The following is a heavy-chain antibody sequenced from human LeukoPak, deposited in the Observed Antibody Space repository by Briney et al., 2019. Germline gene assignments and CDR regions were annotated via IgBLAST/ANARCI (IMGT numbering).Heavy chain of an antibody. CDR3: ARGGGYNFAVDY. J-gene: IGHJ4*02. Sequence: PSETLSLTCTVSGGSISSYYWSWIRQPPGKGLEWIGYIYYSGSTNYNPSLKSRVTISVDTSKNQFSLKLSSVTAADTAVYYCARGGGYNFAVDYWGQGTLVTVSS. CDR1: GGSISSYY. V-gene: IGHV4-59*01. D-gene: IGHD5-24*01. CDR2: IYYSGST.